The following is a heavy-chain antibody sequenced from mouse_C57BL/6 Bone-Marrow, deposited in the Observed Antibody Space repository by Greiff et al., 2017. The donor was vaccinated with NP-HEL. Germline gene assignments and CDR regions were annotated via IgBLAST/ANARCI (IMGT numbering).Heavy chain of an antibody. V-gene: IGHV1-9*01. J-gene: IGHJ3*01. CDR1: GFTFTGYG. D-gene: IGHD1-1*01. CDR2: ILPGSGST. CDR3: ARRTTLVAETY. Sequence: QVQLQQSGAELMKPGASVKLSCKATGFTFTGYGIEWVKQRPGHGLEWIGEILPGSGSTNYNEKFKGKATFTADTSSNTAYMQLSSLTTEDSAIYNYARRTTLVAETYWGQGTLVTVSA.